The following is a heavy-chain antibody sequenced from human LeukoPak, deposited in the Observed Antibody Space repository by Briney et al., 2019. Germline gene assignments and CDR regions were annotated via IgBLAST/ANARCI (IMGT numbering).Heavy chain of an antibody. CDR3: ARVRVAVAGTLDYFDY. Sequence: NPSETLSLTCTVSGGSISSGDYYWSWIRQPPGKGLEWIGYIYYSGSTYYNPSLKSRVTISVDTSKNQFSLKLSSVTAADTAVYYCARVRVAVAGTLDYFDYWGQGTLVTVSS. CDR2: IYYSGST. J-gene: IGHJ4*02. CDR1: GGSISSGDYY. D-gene: IGHD6-19*01. V-gene: IGHV4-30-4*01.